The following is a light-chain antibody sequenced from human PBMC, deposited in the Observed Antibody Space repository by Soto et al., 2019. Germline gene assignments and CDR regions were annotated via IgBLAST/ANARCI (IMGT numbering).Light chain of an antibody. J-gene: IGLJ3*02. V-gene: IGLV2-8*01. CDR2: EVT. Sequence: QSALTQPPSASGSPGQSVTISCTGTSNDVAITKYVSWYQQRPGKVPRLMIYEVTKRPSGVPDRFSGSKSGNTASLTVSGLQAEDEADYYCSSYAGSTNLVFGGGTKLTV. CDR3: SSYAGSTNLV. CDR1: SNDVAITKY.